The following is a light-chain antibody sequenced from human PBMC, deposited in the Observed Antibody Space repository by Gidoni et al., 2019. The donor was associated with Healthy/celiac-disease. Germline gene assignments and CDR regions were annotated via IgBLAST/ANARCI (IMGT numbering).Light chain of an antibody. CDR3: QQRRNWPLT. V-gene: IGKV3-11*01. CDR1: QSVSSY. CDR2: DAS. J-gene: IGKJ4*01. Sequence: EIVLTQSPATLSWSPGERATLSCRASQSVSSYLAWYQQKPGQAPRLLIFDASNRATGIPARFSGSGSGTDFTLTISSLEPEDFAVYYCQQRRNWPLTFGGGTKVEIK.